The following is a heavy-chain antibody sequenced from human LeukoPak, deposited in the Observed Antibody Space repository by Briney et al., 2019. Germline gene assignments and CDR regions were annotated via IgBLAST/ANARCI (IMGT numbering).Heavy chain of an antibody. J-gene: IGHJ6*03. CDR3: ARGAAAAMEPYYYYMDV. D-gene: IGHD5-18*01. CDR2: IYTSGST. Sequence: PSETLSLTCTVSGGSISSYYWSWIRQPAGKGLEWIGRIYTSGSTNYHPSLKSRVTMSVDTSKNQFSLKLSSVTAADTAVYYCARGAAAAMEPYYYYMDVWGKGTTVTVSS. CDR1: GGSISSYY. V-gene: IGHV4-4*07.